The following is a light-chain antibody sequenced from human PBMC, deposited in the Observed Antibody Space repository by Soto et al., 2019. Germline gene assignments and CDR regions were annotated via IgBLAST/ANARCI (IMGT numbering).Light chain of an antibody. V-gene: IGLV1-44*01. J-gene: IGLJ1*01. CDR1: SSNIGSNP. Sequence: QSVLTQPPSASGTPGQRVTISCSGSSSNIGSNPVNWYQQFPGTVPKLLIYGNNERPSGVPDRFSGSKSGTSASLAISGLQSEDEADYYCAAWDDSLNGPYVFGTGTKVTVL. CDR2: GNN. CDR3: AAWDDSLNGPYV.